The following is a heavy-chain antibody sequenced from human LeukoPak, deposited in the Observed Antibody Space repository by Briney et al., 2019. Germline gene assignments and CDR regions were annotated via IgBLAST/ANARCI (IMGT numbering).Heavy chain of an antibody. CDR1: GFTFSIYE. J-gene: IGHJ4*02. Sequence: QPGGSLRLSCVASGFTFSIYEMNWVRQAPGKGLEWVSYISSGGSFIDYADSVKGRFTISRDNAKNSLYLQMNSLRAEDTAVYYCARDYSGSDDCYFDYWAREPWSPSPQ. D-gene: IGHD1-26*01. CDR3: ARDYSGSDDCYFDY. V-gene: IGHV3-48*03. CDR2: ISSGGSFI.